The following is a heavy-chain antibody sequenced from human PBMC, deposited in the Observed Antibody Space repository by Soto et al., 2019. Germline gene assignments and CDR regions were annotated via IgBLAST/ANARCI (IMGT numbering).Heavy chain of an antibody. D-gene: IGHD3-16*01. CDR2: ISPYTGNT. V-gene: IGHV1-18*01. CDR1: GYIFVNYG. CDR3: VLADNYVTPPPQDV. Sequence: QVQLVQSGDEVKKPGASVKVSCKASGYIFVNYGIAWVRQAPGKGLEWMGWISPYTGNTHSATKIQGRLTMTTDTSASTAYMVLGSLTSDDTAVYYCVLADNYVTPPPQDVWGQGTTVTVSS. J-gene: IGHJ6*02.